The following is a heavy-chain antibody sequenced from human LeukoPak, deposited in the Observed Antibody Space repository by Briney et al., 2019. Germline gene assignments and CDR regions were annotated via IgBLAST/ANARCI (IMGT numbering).Heavy chain of an antibody. V-gene: IGHV4-34*01. CDR2: INNSGST. J-gene: IGHJ4*02. CDR1: GGSFSGYY. Sequence: SETLSLTCAVYGGSFSGYYWSWIRQPPGKGLEWIGEINNSGSTNCNPSLKSRVTVSVDTSKNQFSLKLTSVTAADTAVYYCARARGTEAIDYWGQGTRVTVSS. D-gene: IGHD6-25*01. CDR3: ARARGTEAIDY.